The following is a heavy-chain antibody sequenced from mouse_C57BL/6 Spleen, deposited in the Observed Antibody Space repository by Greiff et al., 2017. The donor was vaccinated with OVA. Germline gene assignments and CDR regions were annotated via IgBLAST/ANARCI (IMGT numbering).Heavy chain of an antibody. CDR2: ISSGSSTI. CDR3: ARRGYGNYGDAMDY. Sequence: VKLMESGGGLVKPGGSLKLSCAASGFTFSDYGMHWVRQAPETGLEWVAYISSGSSTIYYAATVKGRFTISRDTATTTLFLQMTSLRSEDTAMYYCARRGYGNYGDAMDYWGQGTSVTVSS. D-gene: IGHD2-1*01. CDR1: GFTFSDYG. V-gene: IGHV5-17*01. J-gene: IGHJ4*01.